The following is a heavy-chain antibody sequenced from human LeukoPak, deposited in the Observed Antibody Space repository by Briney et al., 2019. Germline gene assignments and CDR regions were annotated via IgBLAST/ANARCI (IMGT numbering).Heavy chain of an antibody. Sequence: ASVKVSCKASGYTFTSYAMHWVRQAPGQRLEWMGWINAGNGNTKYSQKFQGRVTITRDTSASTAYMELSSLRSEDTAVYYCARILGLRWPSTIDYWGQGTLVTVSS. D-gene: IGHD4-23*01. CDR2: INAGNGNT. CDR1: GYTFTSYA. V-gene: IGHV1-3*01. CDR3: ARILGLRWPSTIDY. J-gene: IGHJ4*02.